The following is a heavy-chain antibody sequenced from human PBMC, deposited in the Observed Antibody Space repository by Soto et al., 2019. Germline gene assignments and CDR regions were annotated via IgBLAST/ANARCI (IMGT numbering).Heavy chain of an antibody. V-gene: IGHV3-15*07. CDR2: IKSKTDGGTA. CDR3: TTDLIRCGFGEGLTDY. D-gene: IGHD3-10*01. J-gene: IGHJ4*02. Sequence: EVQLVESGGGLVKPGGSLRLSCAASGFTFSNAWMNWVRQAPGKGLEWVGGIKSKTDGGTADYAAPVKGRFTISTDDSKNALYLQMTSLKTEDPAVYYCTTDLIRCGFGEGLTDYWGQGTLVTVCS. CDR1: GFTFSNAW.